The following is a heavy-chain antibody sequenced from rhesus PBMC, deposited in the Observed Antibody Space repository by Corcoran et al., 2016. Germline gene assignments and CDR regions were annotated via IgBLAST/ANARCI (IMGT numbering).Heavy chain of an antibody. CDR1: GGSISGYY. J-gene: IGHJ6*01. D-gene: IGHD6-13*01. CDR3: ARSRYSSWSVNYYGLDS. Sequence: QVQLQESGPGLVKPSETLSLTCAVSGGSISGYYWNWIRQPPGEGLEWIGYIGGSSGSTSYNPSLKSRVTSSTDTSKNQFSLKLSSVTAADTAVYYCARSRYSSWSVNYYGLDSWGQGVVVTVSS. CDR2: IGGSSGST. V-gene: IGHV4-165*02.